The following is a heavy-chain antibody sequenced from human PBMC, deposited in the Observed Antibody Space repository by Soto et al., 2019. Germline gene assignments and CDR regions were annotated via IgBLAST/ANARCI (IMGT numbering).Heavy chain of an antibody. V-gene: IGHV5-51*01. CDR3: ARVSRYFDCSHAYYYYGMDV. D-gene: IGHD3-9*01. J-gene: IGHJ6*02. CDR2: IYPGDSDT. Sequence: GESLKISCKGSGYSSTSYWIGWVRQMPGKGLEWMGIIYPGDSDTRYSPSFQGQVTISADKIISTAYLQWSSLKASDTAMYYCARVSRYFDCSHAYYYYGMDVWGQGTTVTVSS. CDR1: GYSSTSYW.